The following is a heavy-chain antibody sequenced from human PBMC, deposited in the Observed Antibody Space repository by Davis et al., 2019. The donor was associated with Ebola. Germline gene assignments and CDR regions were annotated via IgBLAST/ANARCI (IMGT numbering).Heavy chain of an antibody. Sequence: PGGSLRLSCAASGFTFSDFSMNWVRQAPGKALEWISFITSGSNAIHYADSVQGRFTVSSDNVKNSLFLEMSSLRDEDSAVYYCVRDYIFAFDLWGQGARVTGSS. CDR1: GFTFSDFS. J-gene: IGHJ5*02. CDR3: VRDYIFAFDL. V-gene: IGHV3-48*02. D-gene: IGHD4-11*01. CDR2: ITSGSNAI.